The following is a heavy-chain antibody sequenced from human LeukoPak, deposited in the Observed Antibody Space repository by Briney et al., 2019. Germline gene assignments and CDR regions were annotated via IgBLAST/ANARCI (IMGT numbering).Heavy chain of an antibody. J-gene: IGHJ4*02. D-gene: IGHD3-9*01. CDR1: GYTFTSYG. V-gene: IGHV1-18*01. CDR2: ISTYNADT. CDR3: ARDPGQYYDILTGYYTPYYFDY. Sequence: VASVKVSCKASGYTFTSYGISWVRQAPGQGLEWMGWISTYNADTDYAQNLQGRVTMTTDTSTSTAYMELRSLRSDDTAVYYCARDPGQYYDILTGYYTPYYFDYWGQGTLVTVSS.